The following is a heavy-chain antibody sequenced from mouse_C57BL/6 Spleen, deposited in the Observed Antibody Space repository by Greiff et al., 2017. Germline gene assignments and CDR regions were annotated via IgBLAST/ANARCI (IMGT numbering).Heavy chain of an antibody. Sequence: QVHVKQSGPGLVQPSQSLSITCTVSGFSLTSYGVHWVRQSPGKGLEWLGVIWSGGSTDYNAAFISRLSISKDNSKSQVFFKMNSLQADDTAIYYCARNGYYGSSYSYYAMDYWGQGTSVTVSS. V-gene: IGHV2-2*01. CDR2: IWSGGST. J-gene: IGHJ4*01. CDR3: ARNGYYGSSYSYYAMDY. CDR1: GFSLTSYG. D-gene: IGHD1-1*01.